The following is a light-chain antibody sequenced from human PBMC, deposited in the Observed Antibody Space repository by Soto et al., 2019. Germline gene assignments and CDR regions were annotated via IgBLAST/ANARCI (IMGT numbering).Light chain of an antibody. CDR1: SAHSSYA. J-gene: IGLJ2*01. Sequence: QSVLTQPPSASASLGSRVKRTCTRSSAHSSYAIAWHQKQPEKGTRHLMDLNNEGSHTKGDGIPDRFSGSSSGAERALIISLLQYGDEADYYCERWRTAIQVFGGGTTLTVL. V-gene: IGLV4-69*01. CDR2: LNNEGSH. CDR3: ERWRTAIQV.